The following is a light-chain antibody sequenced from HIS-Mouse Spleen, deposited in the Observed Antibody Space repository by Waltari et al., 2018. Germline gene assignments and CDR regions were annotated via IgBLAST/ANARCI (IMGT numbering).Light chain of an antibody. Sequence: QSALTQPRSVSGSPGQSVTISCTGTSSDVGGYNYVSWYQQHPGKAPKPMIYDVSNRPSGVSNRFSGSKSGNTASLTISGLQAEDEADYYCSSYTSSSFNVVFGGGTKLTVL. CDR2: DVS. CDR3: SSYTSSSFNVV. CDR1: SSDVGGYNY. J-gene: IGLJ2*01. V-gene: IGLV2-14*03.